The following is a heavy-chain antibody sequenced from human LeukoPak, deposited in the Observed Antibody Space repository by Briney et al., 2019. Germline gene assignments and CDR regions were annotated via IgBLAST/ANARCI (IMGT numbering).Heavy chain of an antibody. CDR3: TTSPQWLEN. V-gene: IGHV3-15*01. Sequence: GGSLRLSCAASGFRFSHAWMTWVRQAPGKGLEWIGRIQSETDGGTTDYAAPVKGRFTISRDDSKTMLYLQMNSLKNEDTAVYYCTTSPQWLENWGQGTLGTVSP. J-gene: IGHJ4*02. CDR2: IQSETDGGTT. CDR1: GFRFSHAW. D-gene: IGHD6-19*01.